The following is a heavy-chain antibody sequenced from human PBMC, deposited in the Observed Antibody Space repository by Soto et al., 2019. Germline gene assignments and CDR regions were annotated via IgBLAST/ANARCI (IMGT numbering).Heavy chain of an antibody. Sequence: KLSETLSLTCNLSGGSITSSSYTGSCSRQPPGKGPEWIGGIYYSGSTYYNPSLKSRVTISVDTSKNEFSLKLSSVTDSETAVYYYSRHRITQAGRGEHWFDPWGQGTLVTVSS. V-gene: IGHV4-39*01. CDR2: IYYSGST. CDR1: GGSITSSSYT. J-gene: IGHJ5*02. D-gene: IGHD6-19*01. CDR3: SRHRITQAGRGEHWFDP.